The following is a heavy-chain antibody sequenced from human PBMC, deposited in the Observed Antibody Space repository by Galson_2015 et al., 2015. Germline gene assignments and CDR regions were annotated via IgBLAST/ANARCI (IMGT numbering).Heavy chain of an antibody. D-gene: IGHD6-6*01. CDR3: AGNIAAPPGGYYFGY. CDR2: IYPGDSDT. CDR1: GYSFTSYW. J-gene: IGHJ4*02. Sequence: QSGAEVKKPGESLKISCKGSGYSFTSYWIGWVRQMPGKGLEWVGIIYPGDSDTRYSPSFQGQVTISADKSISTAYLQWSSLKASDTAMYYWAGNIAAPPGGYYFGYWGPGTLVTVSS. V-gene: IGHV5-51*01.